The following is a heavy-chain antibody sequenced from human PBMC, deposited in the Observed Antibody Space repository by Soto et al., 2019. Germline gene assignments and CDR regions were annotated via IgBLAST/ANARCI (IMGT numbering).Heavy chain of an antibody. J-gene: IGHJ4*01. CDR3: ARDHMGILVY. CDR2: ISKSGSA. Sequence: ETLSLTCTVSGDSISSNQWGWIRQPPGKGLEWIGYISKSGSADHNPSLKSRVTMSIDMAKNQFYLRLSSMTAADTAVYFCARDHMGILVYWGHGSLVTVSS. CDR1: GDSISSNQ. D-gene: IGHD2-15*01. V-gene: IGHV4-59*01.